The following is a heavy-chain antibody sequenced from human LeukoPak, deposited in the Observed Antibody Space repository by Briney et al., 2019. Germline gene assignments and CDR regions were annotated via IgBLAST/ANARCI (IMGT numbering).Heavy chain of an antibody. CDR3: AKGPSLPYYYDSSGHSSGVPRATYYFDY. D-gene: IGHD3-22*01. CDR2: IKQDGSEK. V-gene: IGHV3-7*01. CDR1: GFTFSSYW. J-gene: IGHJ4*02. Sequence: SGGSLRLSCAASGFTFSSYWMSWVRQAPGKGLEWVANIKQDGSEKYYVDSVKGRFTISRDNSKNTLYLQMNSLRAEDTAVYYCAKGPSLPYYYDSSGHSSGVPRATYYFDYWGQGTLVTVSS.